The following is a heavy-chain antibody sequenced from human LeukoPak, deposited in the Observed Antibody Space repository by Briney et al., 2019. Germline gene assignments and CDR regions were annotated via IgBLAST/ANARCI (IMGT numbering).Heavy chain of an antibody. CDR1: GFTFSTYA. J-gene: IGHJ4*02. V-gene: IGHV3-30-3*01. D-gene: IGHD1-20*01. CDR3: ARDNWSFDY. CDR2: ISYDGSNE. Sequence: PGGSLRLSCAASGFTFSTYAMHWVRRAPGRGLEWVAVISYDGSNEYYADSVKGRFTISRDNSKNTLYLQVNSLRAEDTAVYYCARDNWSFDYWGQGTLVTVSS.